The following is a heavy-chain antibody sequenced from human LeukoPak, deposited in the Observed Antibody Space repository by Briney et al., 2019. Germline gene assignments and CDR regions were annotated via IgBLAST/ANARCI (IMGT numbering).Heavy chain of an antibody. D-gene: IGHD2-2*01. V-gene: IGHV4-59*01. CDR3: ARGRDNYAYGILGYYFDY. J-gene: IGHJ4*02. Sequence: PSETLSLTCTVSGGSISSYYWSWIRQPPGKGLEWIRYIYYSGSTNYNPSLKSRVTISVDTSKNQFSLKLSSVTAADTAVYYCARGRDNYAYGILGYYFDYWGQGTLVTVSS. CDR2: IYYSGST. CDR1: GGSISSYY.